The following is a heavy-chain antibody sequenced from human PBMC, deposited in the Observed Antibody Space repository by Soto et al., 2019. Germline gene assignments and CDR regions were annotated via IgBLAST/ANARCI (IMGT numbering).Heavy chain of an antibody. CDR2: IRTKANSYAT. CDR3: TRRIAEYTSGSDY. V-gene: IGHV3-73*02. Sequence: EVQLVESGGGLVQPGGSLKLSCAASGFTFSGSAMHWVRQASGKGLEWVGHIRTKANSYATAYAASVKGRFTISRDDSTNTAFLQMTSLKNEDTAVYYCTRRIAEYTSGSDYWGQGTLVTVSS. D-gene: IGHD6-19*01. CDR1: GFTFSGSA. J-gene: IGHJ4*02.